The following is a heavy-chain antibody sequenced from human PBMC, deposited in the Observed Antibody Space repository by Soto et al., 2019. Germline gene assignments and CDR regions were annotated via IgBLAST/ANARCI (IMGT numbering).Heavy chain of an antibody. D-gene: IGHD3-3*01. CDR3: AREYYDFWSGEYHNGLDV. Sequence: PWETLSLTCGVSGYSISSGYFWVWIRQPPGKGLEWMGSIYYTGSTYYNPSLLTRITISVDTSKNQFSLKLSSVTAADTALYYCAREYYDFWSGEYHNGLDVWGPGTTVTVSS. CDR1: GYSISSGYF. CDR2: IYYTGST. J-gene: IGHJ6*02. V-gene: IGHV4-38-2*02.